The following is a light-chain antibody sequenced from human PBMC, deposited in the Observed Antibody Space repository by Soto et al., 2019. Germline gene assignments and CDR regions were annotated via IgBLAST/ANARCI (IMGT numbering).Light chain of an antibody. CDR2: GTS. CDR1: QSVSSN. V-gene: IGKV3-20*01. Sequence: EIVLTQSPATLSVSPGERATLSCRASQSVSSNLAWYQQKPGQAPRLLLYGTSSRATGIPDRFSGSGSGTDFTLTISRLEPEDFAVYYCQQYGNSPQVTFGQGTRLEI. CDR3: QQYGNSPQVT. J-gene: IGKJ5*01.